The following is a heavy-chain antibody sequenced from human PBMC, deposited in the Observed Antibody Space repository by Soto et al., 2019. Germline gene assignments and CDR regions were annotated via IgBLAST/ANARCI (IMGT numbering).Heavy chain of an antibody. J-gene: IGHJ6*02. CDR3: ARGRGGYSGYDPLYYYYRMDV. D-gene: IGHD5-12*01. CDR2: INHSGST. V-gene: IGHV4-34*01. CDR1: GGSFSGYY. Sequence: SETLSLTCAVYGGSFSGYYWGWIRQPPGKXLEWIGEINHSGSTNYNPSLKSRVTISVDTSKNQFSLKLSSVTAADTAVYYCARGRGGYSGYDPLYYYYRMDVWGQGTTVTVSS.